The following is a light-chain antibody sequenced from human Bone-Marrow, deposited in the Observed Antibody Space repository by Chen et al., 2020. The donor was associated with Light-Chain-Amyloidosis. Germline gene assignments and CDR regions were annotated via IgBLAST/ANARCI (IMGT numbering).Light chain of an antibody. Sequence: SYELTQPPSVSVSPGQTARLTCSGDDLPTKYAYWYQQKPGQAPVLVINRDTERPSGFSERFSGSGSGTTATLTISGVQAEDEADYRCQSADSSGTYEVIFGGGTKLTVL. V-gene: IGLV3-25*03. CDR1: DLPTKY. CDR2: RDT. J-gene: IGLJ2*01. CDR3: QSADSSGTYEVI.